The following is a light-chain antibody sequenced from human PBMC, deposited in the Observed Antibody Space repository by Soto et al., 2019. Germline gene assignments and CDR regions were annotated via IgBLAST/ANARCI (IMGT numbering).Light chain of an antibody. V-gene: IGKV1-12*01. J-gene: IGKJ5*01. Sequence: DIQMTQSPSSVSASVGDVVTITSRASQGIITWLAWYQQKPGQAPKLLISPASSLQSGVPSRFSGSGSGTYCTLTISSLQPEDAATYYCQQANSFPYTFGQGTRLEI. CDR2: PAS. CDR3: QQANSFPYT. CDR1: QGIITW.